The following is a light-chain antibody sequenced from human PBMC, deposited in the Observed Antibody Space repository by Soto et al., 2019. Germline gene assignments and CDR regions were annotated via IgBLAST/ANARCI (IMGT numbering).Light chain of an antibody. J-gene: IGKJ4*01. CDR3: QQYYDWPLS. Sequence: VMTQSPATLSVSPGDRATLSCRASQSVSSNLAWYQQKPGQAPRLLIYGVSTRATGIPARFSGSGSGTEFTLTISSLQPDDVAVYYCQQYYDWPLSFGGGTKVDIK. CDR1: QSVSSN. CDR2: GVS. V-gene: IGKV3-15*01.